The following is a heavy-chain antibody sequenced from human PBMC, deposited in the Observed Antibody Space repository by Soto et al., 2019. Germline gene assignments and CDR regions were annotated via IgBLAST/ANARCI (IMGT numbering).Heavy chain of an antibody. CDR2: IIPVFQTP. Sequence: QERLVQSGAEAKRPGSSVKVSCKASGYTFRDYSINWLRQAPGQAPEWMGGIIPVFQTPNYAQNFQGRLTIAADESTATADMELSSLREDDTAVYYCARDRGPSFYYSAGGPLTPFDLWGQGTMVTGSS. D-gene: IGHD2-8*02. J-gene: IGHJ3*01. V-gene: IGHV1-69*01. CDR1: GYTFRDYS. CDR3: ARDRGPSFYYSAGGPLTPFDL.